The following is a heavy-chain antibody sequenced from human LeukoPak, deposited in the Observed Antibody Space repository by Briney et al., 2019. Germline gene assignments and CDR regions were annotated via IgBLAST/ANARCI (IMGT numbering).Heavy chain of an antibody. Sequence: SETLPLTCTVSGGSINSYYWSWVRQPAGKGLEWIGRVYTSGNTDYNPSLKSRITLSVDTSKNQFSLKLTSVTAADTAVYFCAREQQDLPRDGYFLDCWGQGALVTVSS. D-gene: IGHD3-22*01. CDR2: VYTSGNT. J-gene: IGHJ4*02. CDR1: GGSINSYY. CDR3: AREQQDLPRDGYFLDC. V-gene: IGHV4-4*07.